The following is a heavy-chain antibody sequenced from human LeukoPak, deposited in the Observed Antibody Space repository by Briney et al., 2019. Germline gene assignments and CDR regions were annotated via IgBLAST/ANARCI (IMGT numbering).Heavy chain of an antibody. Sequence: GGSLRLSCAASGFTFSNFAMIWVRQPPGKGLEGVSSIFQGGGEIHYADSVKGRFTISRDNSKNTLYLQMNSLRAEDTAVYYCARGGSYLSAFDIWGQGTMVTVSS. V-gene: IGHV3-23*01. CDR1: GFTFSNFA. CDR3: ARGGSYLSAFDI. D-gene: IGHD1-26*01. J-gene: IGHJ3*02. CDR2: IFQGGGEI.